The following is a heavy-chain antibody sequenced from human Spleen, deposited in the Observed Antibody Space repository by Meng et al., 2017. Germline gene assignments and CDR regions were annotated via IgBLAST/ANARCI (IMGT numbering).Heavy chain of an antibody. J-gene: IGHJ3*02. CDR3: ARDGFSNIVGATIDAFDI. CDR1: GFTFSSYW. CDR2: IKQDGSEK. Sequence: GESLKISCTASGFTFSSYWMSWVRQAPGKGLEWVANIKQDGSEKYYVDSVKGRFTISRDNSKNTLYLQMNSLRAEDTAVYYCARDGFSNIVGATIDAFDIWGQGTMVTVSS. D-gene: IGHD1-26*01. V-gene: IGHV3-7*01.